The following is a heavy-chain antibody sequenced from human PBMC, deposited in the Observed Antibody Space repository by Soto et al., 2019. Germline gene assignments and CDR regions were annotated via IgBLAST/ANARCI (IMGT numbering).Heavy chain of an antibody. V-gene: IGHV3-30-3*01. CDR1: GFKFNNYV. CDR3: ARPLRVQDYDILTGYAPAI. Sequence: QVQLVESGGGVVQPGRSLRLSCATSGFKFNNYVMHWVRQAPGKGLEWVAVTTSDGSDRYYSDSVKGRFTISRDNSRNTLFLQMNRLRAEDTAVYYCARPLRVQDYDILTGYAPAIWGQGTQVTVSS. D-gene: IGHD3-9*01. J-gene: IGHJ4*02. CDR2: TTSDGSDR.